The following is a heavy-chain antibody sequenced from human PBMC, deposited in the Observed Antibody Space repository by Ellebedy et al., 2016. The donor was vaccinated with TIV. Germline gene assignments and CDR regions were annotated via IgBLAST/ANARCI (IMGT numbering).Heavy chain of an antibody. CDR1: GFPFSSDA. CDR2: INGEGGNT. Sequence: GESLKISCAASGFPFSSDAMTWVRQAPGKGLEWASSINGEGGNTYYADSVKGRFTISRDNSMNTLHLQMNSLRAEDTAVYYCAKERRDRSGWYKAYWGQGTLVTVSS. CDR3: AKERRDRSGWYKAY. V-gene: IGHV3-23*01. D-gene: IGHD6-13*01. J-gene: IGHJ4*02.